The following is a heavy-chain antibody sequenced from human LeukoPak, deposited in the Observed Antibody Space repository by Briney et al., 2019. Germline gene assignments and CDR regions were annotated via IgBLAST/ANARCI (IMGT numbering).Heavy chain of an antibody. CDR3: ARPDPNWYYFDY. CDR2: IYPGDSDI. Sequence: GESLKISCNGSGYRFSSYWIGWVRPMPGKGLEWMGIIYPGDSDIRYSPSFQGQVTISADKSISTVYLQWSSLKASDTAMYYCARPDPNWYYFDYWGQGTLVTVSS. J-gene: IGHJ4*02. V-gene: IGHV5-51*01. D-gene: IGHD1-1*01. CDR1: GYRFSSYW.